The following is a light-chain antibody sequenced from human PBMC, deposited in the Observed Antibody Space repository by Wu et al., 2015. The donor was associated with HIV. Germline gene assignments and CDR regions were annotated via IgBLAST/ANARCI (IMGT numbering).Light chain of an antibody. CDR3: QQRSNWPLYT. V-gene: IGKV3-11*01. CDR1: QSVRTY. CDR2: DAS. Sequence: EIVLTQSPATLSLSPGERATLSCRASQSVRTYLAWYQQKPDQAPRLLIYDASNRATGIPARFSGSGSGTDFTLTISSLEPEDFAVYYCQQRSNWPLYTFGQGTRLEI. J-gene: IGKJ2*01.